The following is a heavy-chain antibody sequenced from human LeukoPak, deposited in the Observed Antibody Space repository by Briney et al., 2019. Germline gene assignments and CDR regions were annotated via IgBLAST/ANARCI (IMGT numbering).Heavy chain of an antibody. V-gene: IGHV3-7*01. CDR2: IKQVGSEK. Sequence: GGSLRLSCAASGFTFSSYWMSWVRQAPGKGLEWVANIKQVGSEKYYVDSVKGRFTISRDNAKNLLYLQMNSLRAEDTAVYYCARVRGDGYNYNYYYYMDVWGKGTTVTVSS. D-gene: IGHD5-24*01. J-gene: IGHJ6*03. CDR3: ARVRGDGYNYNYYYYMDV. CDR1: GFTFSSYW.